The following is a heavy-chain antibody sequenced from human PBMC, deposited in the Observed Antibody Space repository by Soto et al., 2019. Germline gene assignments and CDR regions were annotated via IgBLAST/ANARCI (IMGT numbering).Heavy chain of an antibody. V-gene: IGHV3-30*03. D-gene: IGHD3-16*02. J-gene: IGHJ4*02. Sequence: QVQLVESGGGVVQPGRSLRLSCAASGFTFSSYGMHWVRQAPGKGLEWVAVISYDGSNKYYADSVKGRFTISRDNSKNTLYLQMNSLRAEDTAVYYCAQTYYDYVWGSYRYVGYWGQGTLVTVSS. CDR1: GFTFSSYG. CDR3: AQTYYDYVWGSYRYVGY. CDR2: ISYDGSNK.